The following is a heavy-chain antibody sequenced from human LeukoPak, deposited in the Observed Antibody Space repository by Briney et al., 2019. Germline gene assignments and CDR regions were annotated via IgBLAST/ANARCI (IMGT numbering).Heavy chain of an antibody. Sequence: SETLSLTCAVSGGSISSSNWWSWVRQPPGKGLEWIGEIYHSGSTNYNPSLKSRVTISVDKSKNQFSLKLSSVTAADTAVYYCARVGIAAVMALNWFDPWGQGTLVTVSS. V-gene: IGHV4-4*02. CDR2: IYHSGST. J-gene: IGHJ5*02. D-gene: IGHD6-13*01. CDR1: GGSISSSNW. CDR3: ARVGIAAVMALNWFDP.